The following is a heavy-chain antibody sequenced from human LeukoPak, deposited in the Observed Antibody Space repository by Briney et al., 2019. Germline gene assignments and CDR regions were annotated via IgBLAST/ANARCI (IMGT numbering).Heavy chain of an antibody. CDR1: GFTFSNAW. D-gene: IGHD3-3*01. CDR2: IKSKTDGGTT. Sequence: GGSLRLSCAASGFTFSNAWMSWVRLAPGKGLEWVGRIKSKTDGGTTDYAAPVKGRFTISRDDSKNTLYLQMNSLKTEDTAVYYCTTAGAIFGVVIMDYWGQGTLVTVSS. V-gene: IGHV3-15*01. CDR3: TTAGAIFGVVIMDY. J-gene: IGHJ4*02.